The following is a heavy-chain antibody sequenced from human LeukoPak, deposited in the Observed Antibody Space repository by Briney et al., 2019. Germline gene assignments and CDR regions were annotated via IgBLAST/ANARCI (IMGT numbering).Heavy chain of an antibody. CDR3: ARDLELNWNSTPGHFDY. CDR2: IDSSGGYM. CDR1: GFTFSSYA. D-gene: IGHD1-7*01. Sequence: PGGSLRLSCAASGFTFSSYAMSWVRQAPGKGLEWVSSIDSSGGYMFYADSVKGRFTISRDNSKNTLYLQMNSLRAEDTAVYYCARDLELNWNSTPGHFDYWGQGTLVTVSS. V-gene: IGHV3-21*01. J-gene: IGHJ4*02.